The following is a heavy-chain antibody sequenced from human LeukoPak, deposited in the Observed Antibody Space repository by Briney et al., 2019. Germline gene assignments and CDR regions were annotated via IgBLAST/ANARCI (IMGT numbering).Heavy chain of an antibody. CDR3: ARGGYCSSTSCYYYYYYYYMDI. CDR1: GYTFTSYD. Sequence: ASVKVSCKASGYTFTSYDINWVRQATGQGLEWMGWVNPNSGNTGYAQKFQGRVTMTSNTSISTAYMELSSLRSEDTAVYYCARGGYCSSTSCYYYYYYYYMDIWGKGTTVTVSS. J-gene: IGHJ6*03. CDR2: VNPNSGNT. D-gene: IGHD2-2*01. V-gene: IGHV1-8*01.